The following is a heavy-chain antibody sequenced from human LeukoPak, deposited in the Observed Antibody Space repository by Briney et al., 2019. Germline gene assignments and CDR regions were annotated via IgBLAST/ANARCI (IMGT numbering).Heavy chain of an antibody. Sequence: PGGSLRLSCAASGFTFSSYSMNWVRQAPGKGLEWVSSISSSSSYIYYADSVKGRFTISRDNAKNSLYLQMNSLRAEDTAVYYCARGHCRGGSCYDEDYYYYGMDVWGQGTTVTVSS. V-gene: IGHV3-21*01. J-gene: IGHJ6*02. CDR3: ARGHCRGGSCYDEDYYYYGMDV. CDR1: GFTFSSYS. D-gene: IGHD2-15*01. CDR2: ISSSSSYI.